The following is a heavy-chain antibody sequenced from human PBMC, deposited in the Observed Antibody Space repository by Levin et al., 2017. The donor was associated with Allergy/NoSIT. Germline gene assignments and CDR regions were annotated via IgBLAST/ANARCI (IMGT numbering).Heavy chain of an antibody. V-gene: IGHV5-51*01. Sequence: KVSCQGSGHSFSSYWIAWVRQMPGKGLECMGIIYPGDSDTRYSPSFQGQVTISADKSISTAYLQWSSLKASDTAMYYCATSRDYYDSTGLFLYPFDYWGQGTLVTVSS. CDR1: GHSFSSYW. D-gene: IGHD3-22*01. J-gene: IGHJ4*02. CDR3: ATSRDYYDSTGLFLYPFDY. CDR2: IYPGDSDT.